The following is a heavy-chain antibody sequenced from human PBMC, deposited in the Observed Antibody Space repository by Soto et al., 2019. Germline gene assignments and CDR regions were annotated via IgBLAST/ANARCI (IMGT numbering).Heavy chain of an antibody. CDR2: IYYSGST. J-gene: IGHJ4*02. CDR3: AREYCSGGSCYFDY. Sequence: TSETLSLTCTVSGGSISSSTHYWGWIRQPPGKGLEWIGYIYYSGSTNYNPSLKSRVTISVDTSKNQFSLKLSSVTAADTAVYYCAREYCSGGSCYFDYWGQGTLVTVSS. V-gene: IGHV4-61*01. D-gene: IGHD2-15*01. CDR1: GGSISSSTHY.